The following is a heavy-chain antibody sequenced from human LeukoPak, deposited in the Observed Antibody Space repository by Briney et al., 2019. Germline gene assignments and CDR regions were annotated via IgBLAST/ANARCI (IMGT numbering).Heavy chain of an antibody. CDR2: IYYSGST. V-gene: IGHV4-59*01. CDR3: ARVASSSWLAFGDAFDI. D-gene: IGHD6-13*01. Sequence: SETLSLTCTVSGGSISSYYWSWIRQPPGKGLEWIGYIYYSGSTNYNPSLKSRVTISVDTSKNQFSLKLSSVTAADTAVYYCARVASSSWLAFGDAFDIWGQGTMVTVSS. J-gene: IGHJ3*02. CDR1: GGSISSYY.